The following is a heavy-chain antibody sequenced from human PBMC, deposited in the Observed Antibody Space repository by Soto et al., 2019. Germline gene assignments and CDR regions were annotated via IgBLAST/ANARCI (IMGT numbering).Heavy chain of an antibody. CDR2: IYYSGST. CDR3: ARLKGWLRLGSTDY. D-gene: IGHD5-12*01. V-gene: IGHV4-39*01. CDR1: GGSISSSSYY. Sequence: SETLSLTCTVSGGSISSSSYYWGWIRQPPGKGLEWIGSIYYSGSTYYNPSLKSRVTISVDTSKNQFSLKLSSVTAADTAVYYCARLKGWLRLGSTDYWGQGTLVTVSS. J-gene: IGHJ4*02.